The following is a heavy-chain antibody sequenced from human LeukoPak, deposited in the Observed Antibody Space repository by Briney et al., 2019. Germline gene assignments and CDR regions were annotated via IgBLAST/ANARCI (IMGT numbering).Heavy chain of an antibody. D-gene: IGHD3-3*01. J-gene: IGHJ6*03. V-gene: IGHV3-23*01. Sequence: SGGSLRLSCAASGFTFSSYAMSWVRQAPGKGLEWVSAISGSGGSTYYADSVKGRFTISRDNSKNTLYLQMNSLRAEDTAVYYCAKVYYDFWSGYSHYYYYNMDVWGKGTTVTVSS. CDR3: AKVYYDFWSGYSHYYYYNMDV. CDR2: ISGSGGST. CDR1: GFTFSSYA.